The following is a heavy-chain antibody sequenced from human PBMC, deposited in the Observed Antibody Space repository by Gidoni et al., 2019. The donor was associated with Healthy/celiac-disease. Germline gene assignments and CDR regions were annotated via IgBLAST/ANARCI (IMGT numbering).Heavy chain of an antibody. CDR1: GFTLDDYA. CDR2: ISWDGGST. Sequence: EVQLVESGGVVVQPGGSLRLSCAASGFTLDDYAMHWVRQAPGKGLEWVSLISWDGGSTYYADSVKGRFTISRDNSKISLYLQMNSLRAEDTALYYCAKDIERGYSYGHHDAFDIWGQGTMVTVSS. CDR3: AKDIERGYSYGHHDAFDI. D-gene: IGHD5-18*01. J-gene: IGHJ3*02. V-gene: IGHV3-43D*03.